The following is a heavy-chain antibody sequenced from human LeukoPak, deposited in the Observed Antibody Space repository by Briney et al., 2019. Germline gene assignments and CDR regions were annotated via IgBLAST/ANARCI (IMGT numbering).Heavy chain of an antibody. J-gene: IGHJ4*02. CDR1: GGSISSYY. CDR2: IYYSGST. CDR3: ARALSGWCFLDY. D-gene: IGHD6-19*01. V-gene: IGHV4-59*01. Sequence: PSETLSLTCTVSGGSISSYYWSWIRQPPGKGLEWIGYIYYSGSTNYNPSLKSRVTISVDTSKNQFSLKLSSVTAADTAVYYCARALSGWCFLDYWGQGTLVTVSS.